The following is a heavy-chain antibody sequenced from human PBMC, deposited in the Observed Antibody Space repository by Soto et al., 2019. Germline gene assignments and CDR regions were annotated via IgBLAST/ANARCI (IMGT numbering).Heavy chain of an antibody. V-gene: IGHV1-46*02. D-gene: IGHD1-26*01. J-gene: IGHJ4*02. Sequence: VQLMQSGAEVRKPGASVRLSCETSGYNFNQYYIHWVRQAPGQGLEWMGIINLRGGTTEYAHKFRGRVTVTGDTSTKTAYMELRSLRSEDTAMYFCARGPEDSDVPRWDYWGQGTLVTVSS. CDR1: GYNFNQYY. CDR2: INLRGGTT. CDR3: ARGPEDSDVPRWDY.